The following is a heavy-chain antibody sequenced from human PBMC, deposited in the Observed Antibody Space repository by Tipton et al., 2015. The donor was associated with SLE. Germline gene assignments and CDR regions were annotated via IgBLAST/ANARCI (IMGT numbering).Heavy chain of an antibody. V-gene: IGHV4-34*01. CDR2: ISHSGGA. J-gene: IGHJ4*02. Sequence: TLSLTCAISGGSFSGYAWSWIRQSPGKRLEWIGEISHSGGANYNPSLKSRATVSLDRSNNEFSLRLNSVTASDTAVYYCARDPRLNWDYGTYFDYWGQGTLVTVSS. CDR1: GGSFSGYA. D-gene: IGHD3-16*01. CDR3: ARDPRLNWDYGTYFDY.